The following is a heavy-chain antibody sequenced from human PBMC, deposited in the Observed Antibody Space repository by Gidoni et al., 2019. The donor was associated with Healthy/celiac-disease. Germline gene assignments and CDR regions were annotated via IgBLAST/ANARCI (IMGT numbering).Heavy chain of an antibody. Sequence: QVQLQESGPGLVKPSETLSLTCTVSGGSISSYYWSWIRQPPGKGLEWIGYIYYSGSTNYNPSLKSRVTISVDTSKNQFSLKLSSVTAADTAVYYCARARVSMDVWGQGTTVTVSS. CDR3: ARARVSMDV. V-gene: IGHV4-59*01. J-gene: IGHJ6*02. CDR2: IYYSGST. CDR1: GGSISSYY.